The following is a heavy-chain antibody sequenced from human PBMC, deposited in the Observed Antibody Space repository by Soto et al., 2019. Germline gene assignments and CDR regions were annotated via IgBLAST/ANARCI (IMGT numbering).Heavy chain of an antibody. J-gene: IGHJ4*02. CDR2: ISSSSSYI. CDR3: ARDSRLKVNPRNDY. V-gene: IGHV3-21*01. D-gene: IGHD2-21*02. Sequence: PGGSLRLSCAASGFTFSSYSMNWVRQAPGKGLEWVSSISSSSSYIYYADSVKGRFTISRDNAKNSLYLQMNSLRAEDTAVYYCARDSRLKVNPRNDYWGQGTLVTVSS. CDR1: GFTFSSYS.